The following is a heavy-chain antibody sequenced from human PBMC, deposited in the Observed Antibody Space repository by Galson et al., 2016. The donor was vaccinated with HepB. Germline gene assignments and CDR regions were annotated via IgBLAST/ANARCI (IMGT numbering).Heavy chain of an antibody. D-gene: IGHD3-16*01. Sequence: SETLSLTCTVSGDSTTNDYWSWIWIRQPPGKGLEWIGYVHFSGRTDYSPSLKSRVAISLDTSKDQFSPKVTSVTAADTAVYYCAREAGRLGDGQIDVWGQGTTVTVSS. CDR2: VHFSGRT. CDR3: AREAGRLGDGQIDV. V-gene: IGHV4-59*01. J-gene: IGHJ6*02. CDR1: GDSTTNDY.